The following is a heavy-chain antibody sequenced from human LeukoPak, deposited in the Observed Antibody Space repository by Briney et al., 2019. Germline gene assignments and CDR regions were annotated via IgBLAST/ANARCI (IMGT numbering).Heavy chain of an antibody. CDR3: ARGDDILTGYYYYGMDV. J-gene: IGHJ6*02. CDR2: IWYDGKNK. Sequence: GGSLRLSCAASGFNFSSYGMYWVRQAPGKGLEWVAVIWYDGKNKYYGDSVKGRFTISRDNSKNRLYLQMNSLRAEDTAVYYCARGDDILTGYYYYGMDVWGQGTTVTVSS. D-gene: IGHD3-9*01. CDR1: GFNFSSYG. V-gene: IGHV3-33*01.